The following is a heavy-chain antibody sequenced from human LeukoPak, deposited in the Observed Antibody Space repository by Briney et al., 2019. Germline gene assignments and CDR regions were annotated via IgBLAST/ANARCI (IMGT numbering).Heavy chain of an antibody. J-gene: IGHJ3*02. Sequence: GSSVKVSCKASGVTFSSYAISWVRQAPGQGLEWMGGIIPIFGTANYAQKFQGRVTITADESTSTAYMELSSLRSEDTAVYYCARTYYYDSSGLGAFDIWGQGTMVTVSS. CDR1: GVTFSSYA. D-gene: IGHD3-22*01. CDR2: IIPIFGTA. CDR3: ARTYYYDSSGLGAFDI. V-gene: IGHV1-69*01.